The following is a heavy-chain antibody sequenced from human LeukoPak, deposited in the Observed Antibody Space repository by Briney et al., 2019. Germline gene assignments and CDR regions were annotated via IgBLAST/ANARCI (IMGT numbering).Heavy chain of an antibody. J-gene: IGHJ6*03. CDR1: GYTFTGYY. V-gene: IGHV1-2*02. CDR3: AREFPYYDFWSGSNYYYYMDV. CDR2: INPNNGGT. Sequence: ASVKVSCKASGYTFTGYYMHWVRQAPGQGLEWMGWINPNNGGTNYAQKLQGRVTMTRDTSISTAYMELSRLRSDDTAVYYCAREFPYYDFWSGSNYYYYMDVWGKGTTVTVSS. D-gene: IGHD3-3*01.